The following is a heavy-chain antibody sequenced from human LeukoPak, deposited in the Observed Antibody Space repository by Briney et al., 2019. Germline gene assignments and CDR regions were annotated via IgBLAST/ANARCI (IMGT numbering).Heavy chain of an antibody. Sequence: GALRLSCAASGFTFSSFAMSWVRQAPGKGLEWVSTISGSGGGTWYADSVKGRFAISRDNSKNTLYLQMNSLRAEDMAVYYCAKFLTSSFSSWFDPWGQGTLVTVSS. CDR3: AKFLTSSFSSWFDP. CDR2: ISGSGGGT. J-gene: IGHJ5*02. V-gene: IGHV3-23*01. D-gene: IGHD6-13*01. CDR1: GFTFSSFA.